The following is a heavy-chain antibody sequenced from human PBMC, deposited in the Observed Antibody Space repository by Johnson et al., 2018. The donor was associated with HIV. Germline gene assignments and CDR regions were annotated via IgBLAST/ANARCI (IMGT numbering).Heavy chain of an antibody. CDR2: FYSGSNT. D-gene: IGHD3-10*01. CDR1: GFSISSNY. Sequence: MMLVESGGGLIQPGGSLRLSCKASGFSISSNYMSWVRQPPGKGLEWVSVFYSGSNTYYADSVKGRFTISRDNSKNTLYLQMNSLRAEDTAVYYCARAVTPFGDWEAFDIWGQGTMVTVSS. V-gene: IGHV3-66*03. J-gene: IGHJ3*02. CDR3: ARAVTPFGDWEAFDI.